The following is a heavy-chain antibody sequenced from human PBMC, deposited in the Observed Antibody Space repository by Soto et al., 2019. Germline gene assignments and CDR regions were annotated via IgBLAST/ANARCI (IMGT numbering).Heavy chain of an antibody. CDR2: ISSSGSTI. CDR3: ARVSPIEGPAIRYYYYYMDV. J-gene: IGHJ6*03. Sequence: GGSLRLSCAASGFTFSDYYMSWIRQAPGKGLEWVSYISSSGSTIYYADSVKGRFTISRDNAKNSLYLQMTSLRAEDTAEYYCARVSPIEGPAIRYYYYYMDVWGKGTTVTVSS. D-gene: IGHD2-2*02. CDR1: GFTFSDYY. V-gene: IGHV3-11*01.